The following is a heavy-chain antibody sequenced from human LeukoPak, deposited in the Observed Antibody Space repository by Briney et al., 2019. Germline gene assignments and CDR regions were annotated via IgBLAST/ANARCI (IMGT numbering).Heavy chain of an antibody. D-gene: IGHD3-10*01. J-gene: IGHJ4*02. CDR2: IRYDGSNK. V-gene: IGHV3-30*02. CDR3: AKDLSRGYYGSGRGCFDY. CDR1: GFTFSSYG. Sequence: GGSLRLSCAASGFTFSSYGMHWVRQAPGKGLEWVAFIRYDGSNKYYADSVKGRFTISRDNSKNTLYLQMNSLRAEDTAVYYCAKDLSRGYYGSGRGCFDYWGLGTLVTVSS.